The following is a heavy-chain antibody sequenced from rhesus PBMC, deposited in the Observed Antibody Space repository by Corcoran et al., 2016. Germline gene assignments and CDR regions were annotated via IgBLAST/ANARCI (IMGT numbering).Heavy chain of an antibody. CDR3: ARERAGSSYFDY. J-gene: IGHJ4*01. CDR1: GGSISGGYD. Sequence: QVQLQESGPGLVKPSETLSLTCAVSGGSISGGYDWSWIRQPPGKGREWIGYIYGSSGSTNYNPSLKKRVTISKDTSKNQFSLKLSSVTAADTAVYYCARERAGSSYFDYWGQGVLVTVSS. CDR2: IYGSSGST. D-gene: IGHD1-1*01. V-gene: IGHV4-76*01.